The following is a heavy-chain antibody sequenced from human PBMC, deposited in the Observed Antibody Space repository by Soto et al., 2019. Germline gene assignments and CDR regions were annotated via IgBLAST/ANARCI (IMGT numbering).Heavy chain of an antibody. CDR1: GGSISSGGYY. Sequence: QVQLQESGPGLVKPSQTLSLTCTVSGGSISSGGYYWSCIRQHPGKGLEWIGYIYYSGSTYYNPSLKSRVTISVDTSKSQFSLKLSSVTAADTAVYYCARAILGNGNWFDPWGQGTLVTVSS. V-gene: IGHV4-31*03. CDR2: IYYSGST. J-gene: IGHJ5*02. D-gene: IGHD7-27*01. CDR3: ARAILGNGNWFDP.